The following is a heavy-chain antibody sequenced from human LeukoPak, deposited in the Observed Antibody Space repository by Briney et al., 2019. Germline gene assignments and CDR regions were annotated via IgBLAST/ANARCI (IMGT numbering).Heavy chain of an antibody. D-gene: IGHD3-10*01. CDR3: ARDRSSLGLWFGELRN. V-gene: IGHV3-74*01. CDR2: IYSDGSST. J-gene: IGHJ4*02. Sequence: GGSLRLSCAASGFTFSSYWMHWVRQAPGKGLVWVSRIYSDGSSTNYANSVKGRFTISRDNAKNTLYLQMNSLRAEDTAVYYCARDRSSLGLWFGELRNWGQGTLVTVSS. CDR1: GFTFSSYW.